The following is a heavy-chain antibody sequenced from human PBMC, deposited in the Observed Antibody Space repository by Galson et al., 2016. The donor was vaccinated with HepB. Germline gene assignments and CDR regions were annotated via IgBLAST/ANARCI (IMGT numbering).Heavy chain of an antibody. D-gene: IGHD3/OR15-3a*01. CDR3: ARWTSRLSPCDL. J-gene: IGHJ2*01. V-gene: IGHV4-31*03. CDR2: IYYSGST. CDR1: GGPISSGGYY. Sequence: LSLTCTVSGGPISSGGYYWTWIRQHPGKGLEWIGYIYYSGSTFYNPSLKSRLTILVDTSKNQFSLKLSSVTAADTAVYYCARWTSRLSPCDLWGRGTLVTVSS.